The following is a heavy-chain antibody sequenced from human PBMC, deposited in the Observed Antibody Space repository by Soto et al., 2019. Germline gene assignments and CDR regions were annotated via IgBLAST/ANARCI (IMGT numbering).Heavy chain of an antibody. J-gene: IGHJ4*02. Sequence: QVQLVQSGAEVKKPGASVKVSCKASGYTFTSSAISWVRQAPGQGLEWMGWISAHTGNTKYAQKLQGRVTMTTDTSTSTAYMDLRSLRSDDTAVYYCARDVNSGTLDYWGQGTLVTVSS. CDR1: GYTFTSSA. CDR3: ARDVNSGTLDY. CDR2: ISAHTGNT. V-gene: IGHV1-18*01. D-gene: IGHD3-10*01.